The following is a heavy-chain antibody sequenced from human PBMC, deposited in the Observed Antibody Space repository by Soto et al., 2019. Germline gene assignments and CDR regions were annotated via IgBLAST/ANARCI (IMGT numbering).Heavy chain of an antibody. Sequence: VQLVESGGGLVKPGGSLRLSCAASGFTFSDYYMSWIRQAPGKGLEWVSYISSSSSYTNYADSVKGRFTISRDNAKNSLYLQMNSLRAEDTAVYYCARISIVVVPAANYNWFDPWGQGTLVTVSS. V-gene: IGHV3-11*06. CDR2: ISSSSSYT. D-gene: IGHD2-2*01. J-gene: IGHJ5*02. CDR1: GFTFSDYY. CDR3: ARISIVVVPAANYNWFDP.